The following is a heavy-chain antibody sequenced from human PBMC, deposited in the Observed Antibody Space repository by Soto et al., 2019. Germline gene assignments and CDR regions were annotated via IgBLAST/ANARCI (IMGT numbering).Heavy chain of an antibody. V-gene: IGHV3-23*01. CDR1: GFTFSSYA. D-gene: IGHD5-18*01. CDR2: ISGSGGST. J-gene: IGHJ3*02. CDR3: ANNRRDTAMFHGDADI. Sequence: GGSLRLSCAASGFTFSSYAMSWVRQAPGKGLEWVSAISGSGGSTYYADSVKGRFTISRDNSKNTLYLQMNSLRAEDTAVYYCANNRRDTAMFHGDADIWGQGTMVTVSS.